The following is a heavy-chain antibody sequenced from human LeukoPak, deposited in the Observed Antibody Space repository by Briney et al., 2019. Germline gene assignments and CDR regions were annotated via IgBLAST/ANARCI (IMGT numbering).Heavy chain of an antibody. CDR2: IYYSGST. CDR1: GGSIRSGTDY. D-gene: IGHD1-26*01. Sequence: SQTLSLTCTVSGGSIRSGTDYWSWIRQPAGKGLEWIGSIYYSGSTYYNPPLKSRVTISVDTSKNQFSLKLSSVTAADTAVYYCARPDNLRGSYYGSFDYWGQGTLVTVSS. J-gene: IGHJ4*02. V-gene: IGHV4-39*07. CDR3: ARPDNLRGSYYGSFDY.